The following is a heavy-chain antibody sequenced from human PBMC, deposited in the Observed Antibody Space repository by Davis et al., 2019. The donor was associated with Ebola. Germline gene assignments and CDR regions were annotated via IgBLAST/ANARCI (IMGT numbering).Heavy chain of an antibody. Sequence: PGGSLRLSCTASDFTVSDNYMSWVRQAPGRGLEWVSIIYTGGGTYYADSVKGRFTISCDNSKNTLYVKMNSLRAEDTAVYYCAGAWDGNSYFHFWGQGTLVTVSS. CDR3: AGAWDGNSYFHF. CDR1: DFTVSDNY. CDR2: IYTGGGT. D-gene: IGHD4-23*01. J-gene: IGHJ4*02. V-gene: IGHV3-53*01.